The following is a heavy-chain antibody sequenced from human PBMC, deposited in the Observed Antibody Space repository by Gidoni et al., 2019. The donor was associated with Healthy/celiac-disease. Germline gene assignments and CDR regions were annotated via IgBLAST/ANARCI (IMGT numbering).Heavy chain of an antibody. V-gene: IGHV4-59*01. D-gene: IGHD3-16*02. Sequence: QAQLQESGTGLVKPSETLSLTCPVSGGSIRSYYWSWLRQPPGKGLEWIGYIYYSGSTNYNPSLKSRVTISVDTSKNQFSLKLSSVTAADTAVYYCARVPAYYDYVWGSYRPLYYFDYWGQGTLVTVSS. CDR1: GGSIRSYY. CDR3: ARVPAYYDYVWGSYRPLYYFDY. CDR2: IYYSGST. J-gene: IGHJ4*02.